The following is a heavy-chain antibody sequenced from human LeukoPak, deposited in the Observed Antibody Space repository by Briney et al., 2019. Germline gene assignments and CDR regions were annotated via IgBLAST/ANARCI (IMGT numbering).Heavy chain of an antibody. CDR2: ISASGLST. D-gene: IGHD5-12*01. CDR1: GFTFNNYA. V-gene: IGHV3-23*01. Sequence: PGGSLRLSCAASGFTFNNYAMNWVRQPPGKGLEWVSVISASGLSTYYANSVKGRFTISRDNSKNTLYLQIHSLRADDTAIYFWSKGPRVDIVASNFDYWGQGTPVTAYS. J-gene: IGHJ4*01. CDR3: SKGPRVDIVASNFDY.